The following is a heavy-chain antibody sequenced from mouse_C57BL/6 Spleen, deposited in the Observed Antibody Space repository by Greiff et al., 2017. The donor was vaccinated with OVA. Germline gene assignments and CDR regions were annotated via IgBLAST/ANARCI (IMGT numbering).Heavy chain of an antibody. D-gene: IGHD2-3*01. CDR3: ARSDGNSSWFAY. CDR2: IDPSDSYT. J-gene: IGHJ3*01. CDR1: GYTFTSYW. V-gene: IGHV1-50*01. Sequence: QVQLQQPGAELVKPGASVKLSCKASGYTFTSYWMQWVKQRPGQGLEWIGEIDPSDSYTNYNQKFKGKATLTVDTSSSTAYMQLSSLTSEDSAVYYCARSDGNSSWFAYWGQGTLVTVSA.